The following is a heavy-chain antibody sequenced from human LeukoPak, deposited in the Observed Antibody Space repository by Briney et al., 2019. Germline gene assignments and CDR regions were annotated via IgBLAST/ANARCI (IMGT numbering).Heavy chain of an antibody. CDR3: ARGRFGELFHNWFDP. V-gene: IGHV4-61*01. J-gene: IGHJ5*02. CDR1: GGSVSSGSYY. Sequence: PSETLFLTCTVSGGSVSSGSYYWSWIRQPPGKGLEWIGYIYYSGSTNYNPSLKSRVTISVDTSKSQFSLKLSSVTAADTAVYYCARGRFGELFHNWFDPWGQGTLVTVSS. CDR2: IYYSGST. D-gene: IGHD3-10*01.